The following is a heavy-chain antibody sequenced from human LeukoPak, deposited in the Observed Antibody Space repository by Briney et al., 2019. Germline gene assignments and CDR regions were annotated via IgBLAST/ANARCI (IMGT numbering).Heavy chain of an antibody. CDR1: GYAFTSYD. D-gene: IGHD5-18*01. V-gene: IGHV1-8*01. Sequence: GASVKVSCKASGYAFTSYDINWVRQATGQGLEWMGWMNPNSGNTGYAQKFQGRVTMTRNTSISTAYMELSSLRSEDTAVYYCARGNLPGGTAMVVLDYWGQGTLVTVSS. J-gene: IGHJ4*02. CDR3: ARGNLPGGTAMVVLDY. CDR2: MNPNSGNT.